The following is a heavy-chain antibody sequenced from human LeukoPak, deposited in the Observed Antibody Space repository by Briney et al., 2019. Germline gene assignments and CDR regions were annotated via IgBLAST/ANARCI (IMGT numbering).Heavy chain of an antibody. CDR1: GGSISSYY. J-gene: IGHJ5*02. CDR3: ARVWFKRYYGSGSYYNWFDP. V-gene: IGHV4-4*07. CDR2: IYTSGST. D-gene: IGHD3-10*01. Sequence: PSETLSLTCTVSGGSISSYYWSWIRQPAGKGLEWIGRIYTSGSTNYNPSLKSRVTMSVDTSKNQFSLKLSSVTAADTAVYYCARVWFKRYYGSGSYYNWFDPWGQGTLVTVSS.